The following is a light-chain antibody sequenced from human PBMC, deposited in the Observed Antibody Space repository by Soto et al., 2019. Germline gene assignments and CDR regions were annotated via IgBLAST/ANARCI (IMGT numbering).Light chain of an antibody. CDR1: SSDVDGYKY. V-gene: IGLV2-14*01. CDR2: EVS. CDR3: SSYISSSTSVV. J-gene: IGLJ2*01. Sequence: QSVLTQPASVSGSPGQSITISCTGTSSDVDGYKYVSWYQQHPGKAPKLMIYEVSNRPSGVSIRFSGSKSGNTASLTISGLQAEDEADYYCSSYISSSTSVVFGGGTKPTVL.